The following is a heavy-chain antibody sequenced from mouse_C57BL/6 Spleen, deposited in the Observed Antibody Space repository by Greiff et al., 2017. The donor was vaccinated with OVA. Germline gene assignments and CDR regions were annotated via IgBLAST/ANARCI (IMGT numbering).Heavy chain of an antibody. CDR2: IHPNSGST. V-gene: IGHV1-64*01. D-gene: IGHD1-1*01. Sequence: VQLQQPGAELVKPGASVKLSCKASGYTFTSYWMHWVKQRPGQGLEWIGMIHPNSGSTNYNEKFKSKATLTVDKSSSTAYMQLSSLTSEDSAVYYCARSDTTVVATNRYVDVWGTGTTVTVSS. CDR3: ARSDTTVVATNRYVDV. J-gene: IGHJ1*03. CDR1: GYTFTSYW.